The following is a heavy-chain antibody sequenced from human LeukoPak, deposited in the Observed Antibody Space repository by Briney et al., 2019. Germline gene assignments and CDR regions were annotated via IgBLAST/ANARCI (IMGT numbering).Heavy chain of an antibody. V-gene: IGHV3-74*01. J-gene: IGHJ6*02. CDR1: GFTFSSYW. Sequence: GGSLRLSCAASGFTFSSYWMHWVRQAPGKGLVWVSRINSDGSSTSYADSVKGRFTISRDNAKNTLYLQMNSLRAEDTAVYYCAREDYYGSGSYYSYYYGMDVWGQGTTVTVSS. CDR3: AREDYYGSGSYYSYYYGMDV. D-gene: IGHD3-10*01. CDR2: INSDGSST.